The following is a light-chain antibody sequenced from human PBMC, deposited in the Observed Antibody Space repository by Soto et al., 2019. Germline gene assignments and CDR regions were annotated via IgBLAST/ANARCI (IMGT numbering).Light chain of an antibody. CDR3: SSFSSNLDLDI. CDR1: SSDVGGYNY. V-gene: IGLV2-14*01. Sequence: QSVLTQPASVSGSPGQSITISCTGTSSDVGGYNYVSWYQLHPGKVPKLIIYDVNNRPSGVSNRFSGSKSGNTASLRISGLQADDEADYYCSSFSSNLDLDIFGGGTKLTVL. CDR2: DVN. J-gene: IGLJ2*01.